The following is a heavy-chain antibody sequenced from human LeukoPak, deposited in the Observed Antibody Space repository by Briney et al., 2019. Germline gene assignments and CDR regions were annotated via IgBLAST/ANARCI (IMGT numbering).Heavy chain of an antibody. V-gene: IGHV3-66*01. Sequence: GSLRLSCAASGFPVSSNYMSWVRQAPGKGLEWVSVIYSGGSTYYADSVKGRFTISRDNSKNTLYLQMNSLRAEDTAVYYCARVGSSWSYYYYGMDVWGQGTTVTVSS. CDR1: GFPVSSNY. CDR2: IYSGGST. J-gene: IGHJ6*02. CDR3: ARVGSSWSYYYYGMDV. D-gene: IGHD6-13*01.